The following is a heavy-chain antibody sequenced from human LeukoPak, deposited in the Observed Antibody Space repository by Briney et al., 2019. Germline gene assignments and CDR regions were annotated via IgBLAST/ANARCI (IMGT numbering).Heavy chain of an antibody. V-gene: IGHV4-59*12. CDR2: IYYSGST. Sequence: SETLSLTCTVSGGSISSYYWSWIRQPPGKGLEWIGYIYYSGSTNYNPSLKSRVTMSVDTSKNQFSLKLSSVTAADTAVYYCARGLPASHYFDYWGQGTLVTVSS. CDR1: GGSISSYY. J-gene: IGHJ4*02. D-gene: IGHD6-25*01. CDR3: ARGLPASHYFDY.